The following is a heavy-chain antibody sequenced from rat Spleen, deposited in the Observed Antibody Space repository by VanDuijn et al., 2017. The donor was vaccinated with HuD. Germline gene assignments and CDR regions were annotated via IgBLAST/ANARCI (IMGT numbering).Heavy chain of an antibody. Sequence: EVQLVESGGGLVQPGRSLKLSCVASGFTFNNYWMTWVRQAPGKGLEWIASTTNTGGSTYYLDSVKGRFTISRDNAKSTLYLQMDSLRSEDTATYYCTTGAYWGQGTLVTVSS. V-gene: IGHV5-31*01. CDR1: GFTFNNYW. CDR3: TTGAY. J-gene: IGHJ3*01. CDR2: TTNTGGST.